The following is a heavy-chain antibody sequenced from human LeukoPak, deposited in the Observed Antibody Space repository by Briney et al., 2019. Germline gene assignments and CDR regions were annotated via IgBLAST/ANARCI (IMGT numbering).Heavy chain of an antibody. CDR1: GGSVSSGRYY. D-gene: IGHD1-1*01. Sequence: SETLSLTCTVSGGSVSSGRYYWSWIRQPPGKGLEWIGYIYYSGSTNYNPSLKSRVTISVDTSKNQFSLKLSSVTAADTAVYYCASRTTGTTKWFDPWGQGTLVTVSS. CDR3: ASRTTGTTKWFDP. CDR2: IYYSGST. J-gene: IGHJ5*02. V-gene: IGHV4-61*01.